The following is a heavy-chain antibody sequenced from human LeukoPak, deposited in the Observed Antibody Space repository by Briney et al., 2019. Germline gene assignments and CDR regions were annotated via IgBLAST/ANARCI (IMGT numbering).Heavy chain of an antibody. J-gene: IGHJ5*02. CDR3: VRSIVGATGWFDP. CDR2: IWYDGSNK. D-gene: IGHD1-26*01. V-gene: IGHV3-33*01. CDR1: GFTFSSYG. Sequence: SGGSLRLSCAASGFTFSSYGMHWVRQAPGKGLEWVAVIWYDGSNKYYADSVKGRFTISRDNSKNTLYLQMNSLRAEDTAVYYCVRSIVGATGWFDPWGQGTLVTVSS.